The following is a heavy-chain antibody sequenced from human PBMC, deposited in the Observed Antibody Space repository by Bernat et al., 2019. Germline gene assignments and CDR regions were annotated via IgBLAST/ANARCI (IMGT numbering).Heavy chain of an antibody. V-gene: IGHV3-53*04. D-gene: IGHD6-13*01. CDR1: GFTVSSNY. CDR3: ARLYSSPNDAFDI. J-gene: IGHJ3*02. CDR2: IYSGGST. Sequence: EVQLVESGGGLVQPGGSLRLSCAASGFTVSSNYMSWVRQAPGKGLEWVSGIYSGGSTYYADSVKGRFTISRHNSKNTLYLQMNSLRAEDTAVYYCARLYSSPNDAFDIWGQGTMVTVSS.